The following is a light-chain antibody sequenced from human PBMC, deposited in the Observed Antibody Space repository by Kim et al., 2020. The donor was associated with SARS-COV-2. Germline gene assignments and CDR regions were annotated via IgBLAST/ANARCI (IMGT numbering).Light chain of an antibody. CDR1: EFGSGTY. CDR2: GAS. V-gene: IGKV3-20*01. CDR3: QQYGSSPQT. Sequence: GDGEPSSCAVCEFGSGTYIAWSQQNPVKAPRLLTYGASSKSTGIPDRFSGSGYGTDLTLTISRLEPEDFAVYYCQQYGSSPQTFGQGTKLAI. J-gene: IGKJ2*01.